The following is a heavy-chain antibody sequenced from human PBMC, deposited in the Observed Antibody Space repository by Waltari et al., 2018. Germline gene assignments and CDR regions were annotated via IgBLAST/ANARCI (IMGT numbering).Heavy chain of an antibody. CDR2: IRGSGGYT. Sequence: EVQLLESGGGLVQPGGSLRLSCAASGFTFSSYAMSWVRQAPGQGPEWVSAIRGSGGYTYYADSVKGRFTISRDNSKNTLYLQMNSLRAEDTAVYYCAKDHLYCSGGSCYCEYFQHWGQGTLVTVSS. CDR1: GFTFSSYA. V-gene: IGHV3-23*01. D-gene: IGHD2-15*01. J-gene: IGHJ1*01. CDR3: AKDHLYCSGGSCYCEYFQH.